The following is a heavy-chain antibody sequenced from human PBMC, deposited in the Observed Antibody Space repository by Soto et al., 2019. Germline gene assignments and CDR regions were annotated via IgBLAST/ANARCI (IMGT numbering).Heavy chain of an antibody. CDR2: ISGSGGST. D-gene: IGHD3-10*01. V-gene: IGHV3-23*01. CDR1: GFTFSSYA. CDR3: AKDGFTGSGKYYFDY. Sequence: GGSLRLSCAASGFTFSSYAMSWVRQAPGKGLEWVSVISGSGGSTYYADSVKGRFTISRDKSKNTLYLHMNSLTAEDTAVHYCAKDGFTGSGKYYFDYWGQGTLVTVSS. J-gene: IGHJ4*02.